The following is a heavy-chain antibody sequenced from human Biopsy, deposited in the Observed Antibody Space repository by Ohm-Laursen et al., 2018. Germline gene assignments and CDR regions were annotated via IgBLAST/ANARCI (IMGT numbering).Heavy chain of an antibody. CDR3: AKYDYSSSPRRYFDP. CDR2: ITWNSGIM. J-gene: IGHJ5*02. CDR1: GYTFDDHS. Sequence: SLRLSCAASGYTFDDHSMHWVRQVPGRGLEWVSSITWNSGIMDYADSVRGRFTISRDNAKNSLYLQMNSLRAEDTAVYYCAKYDYSSSPRRYFDPWGQGTLVTVSS. V-gene: IGHV3-9*01. D-gene: IGHD6-6*01.